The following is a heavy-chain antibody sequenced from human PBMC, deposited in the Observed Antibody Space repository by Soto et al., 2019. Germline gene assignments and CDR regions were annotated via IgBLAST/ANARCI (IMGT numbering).Heavy chain of an antibody. Sequence: ASVKVSCKASGYTFTSYDINWVRQATGQGLEWMGWINPNSGGTNYAQKFQGWVTMTRDTSISTAYMELSRLRSDDTAVYYCARGGGNPSSTSYTSNTQLYYYYYGMDVWGQGTTVTVSS. CDR3: ARGGGNPSSTSYTSNTQLYYYYYGMDV. CDR1: GYTFTSYD. J-gene: IGHJ6*02. V-gene: IGHV1-2*04. CDR2: INPNSGGT. D-gene: IGHD2-2*01.